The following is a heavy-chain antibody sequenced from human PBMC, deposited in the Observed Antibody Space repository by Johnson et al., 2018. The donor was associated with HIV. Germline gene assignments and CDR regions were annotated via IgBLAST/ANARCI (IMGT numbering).Heavy chain of an antibody. J-gene: IGHJ3*02. CDR2: IYSGGST. D-gene: IGHD3-22*01. V-gene: IGHV3-66*01. CDR1: GFTVSSNY. Sequence: VQLVESGGGLVQPGRSLRLSCAASGFTVSSNYMSWVRQAPGKGLEWVSVIYSGGSTYYADSVKGRFTISSDNSKNTLYLQMNSLRAEDTAGYYCSGDSSGYYYYDAFDIWGQGTMVTVSS. CDR3: SGDSSGYYYYDAFDI.